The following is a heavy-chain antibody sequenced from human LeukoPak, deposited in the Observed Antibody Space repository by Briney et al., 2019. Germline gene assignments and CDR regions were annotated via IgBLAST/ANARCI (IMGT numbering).Heavy chain of an antibody. CDR3: APQWSEAYYYYYYMDV. V-gene: IGHV3-23*01. Sequence: GGSLRLSCAASGFTFSSYAMSWVRQAPGKGLEWVSAISGSGGSTYYADSVKGRFTISRDNAKNSLYLQMNSLRAEDTAVYYCAPQWSEAYYYYYYMDVWGKGTTVTVSS. CDR2: ISGSGGST. J-gene: IGHJ6*03. D-gene: IGHD6-19*01. CDR1: GFTFSSYA.